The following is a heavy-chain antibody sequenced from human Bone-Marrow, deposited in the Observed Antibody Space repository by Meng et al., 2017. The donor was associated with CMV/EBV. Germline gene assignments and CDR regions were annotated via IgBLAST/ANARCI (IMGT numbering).Heavy chain of an antibody. V-gene: IGHV3-15*01. J-gene: IGHJ4*02. CDR3: TTDTTDPYYYDRSSSVG. Sequence: SCAASGFSFNNAWITWVRQAPGKGLEWVGRIKSKTDGGTTDYAAPVKGRFNISRDDSKNTLYLQMNSLKTEDTAVYYWTTDTTDPYYYDRSSSVGWRQGILVTVSS. CDR2: IKSKTDGGTT. CDR1: GFSFNNAW. D-gene: IGHD3-22*01.